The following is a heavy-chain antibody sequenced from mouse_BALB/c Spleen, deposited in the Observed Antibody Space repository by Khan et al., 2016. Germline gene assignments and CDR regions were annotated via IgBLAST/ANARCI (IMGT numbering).Heavy chain of an antibody. V-gene: IGHV5-6-3*01. CDR3: ARSAI. J-gene: IGHJ2*01. CDR1: RFTISSYG. D-gene: IGHD2-12*01. CDR2: IDSNGGST. Sequence: EVELVESGGGIVQPGGSLKRSCAVSRFTISSYGMSSVRQTPDKRLELVATIDSNGGSTDYPDSVKSRFTISGDNAKNALYLQMRSLKSEGTAMYYCARSAIWGQGTTLTVSS.